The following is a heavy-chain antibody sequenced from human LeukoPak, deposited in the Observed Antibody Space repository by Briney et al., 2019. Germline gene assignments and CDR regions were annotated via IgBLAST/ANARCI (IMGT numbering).Heavy chain of an antibody. V-gene: IGHV3-23*01. Sequence: QTGGSLRLSCAASGFTFSSYAMSWVRQAPGKGLEWVSAISGSGGSTYYADSVRGRFTISRDNAKNSLFLQMSSLRAEDTAVYYCARWTTLTTKALDYWGQGTLVTVS. CDR1: GFTFSSYA. CDR3: ARWTTLTTKALDY. J-gene: IGHJ4*02. CDR2: ISGSGGST. D-gene: IGHD4-17*01.